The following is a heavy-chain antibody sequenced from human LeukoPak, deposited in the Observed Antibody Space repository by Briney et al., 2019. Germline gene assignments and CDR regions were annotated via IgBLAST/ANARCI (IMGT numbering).Heavy chain of an antibody. V-gene: IGHV3-23*01. CDR3: ARDYSIEWELQVHSY. CDR2: ISTSGGVT. Sequence: GGSLRLSCEASGFIFDTYAMSWARQAPGKGLEWVSAISTSGGVTFYADSVKGRFTISRDNAKNSLYLQMNSLRAEDTAVYYCARDYSIEWELQVHSYWGQGTLVTVSS. D-gene: IGHD1-26*01. J-gene: IGHJ4*02. CDR1: GFIFDTYA.